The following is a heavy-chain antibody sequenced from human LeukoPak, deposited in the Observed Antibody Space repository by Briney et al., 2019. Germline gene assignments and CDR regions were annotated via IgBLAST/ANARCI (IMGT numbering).Heavy chain of an antibody. CDR2: IYPGDSDT. Sequence: GESLKISFQGSGYSFTSYWIGWVRPLPGKGLEWMGIIYPGDSDTRYSPSFQGQVTISADKSISTAYLQWSSLKASDTAMYYCARLRGDILTGYYFDYWGQGTLVTVSS. CDR1: GYSFTSYW. CDR3: ARLRGDILTGYYFDY. J-gene: IGHJ4*02. V-gene: IGHV5-51*01. D-gene: IGHD3-9*01.